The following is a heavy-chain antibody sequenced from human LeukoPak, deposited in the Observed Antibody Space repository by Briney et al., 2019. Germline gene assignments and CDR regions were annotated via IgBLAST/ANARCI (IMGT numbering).Heavy chain of an antibody. V-gene: IGHV3-74*01. D-gene: IGHD5-18*01. CDR2: INGEGSSA. J-gene: IGHJ3*02. CDR1: RFTFSSYW. Sequence: QPGGSLRLSCAASRFTFSSYWMHWVRQAPGKGLLWVSRINGEGSSAYYADSVKGRFTISRDNANNTLYLQMNSLRDEDTAVYYCTRADTGRLHGLDIWGQGTRVTVSS. CDR3: TRADTGRLHGLDI.